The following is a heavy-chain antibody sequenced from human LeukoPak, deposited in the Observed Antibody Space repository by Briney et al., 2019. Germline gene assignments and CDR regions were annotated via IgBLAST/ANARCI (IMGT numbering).Heavy chain of an antibody. Sequence: GGSLRLSCAASGFTFSSYAMSWVRQAPGKGLEWVSAISGSGGSTYYADSVKGRFTTSRDNSKNTLYLQMNSLRAEDTAVYYCGTDIVVVPAPDYWGQGILVTVSS. CDR1: GFTFSSYA. CDR2: ISGSGGST. CDR3: GTDIVVVPAPDY. J-gene: IGHJ4*02. V-gene: IGHV3-23*01. D-gene: IGHD2-2*01.